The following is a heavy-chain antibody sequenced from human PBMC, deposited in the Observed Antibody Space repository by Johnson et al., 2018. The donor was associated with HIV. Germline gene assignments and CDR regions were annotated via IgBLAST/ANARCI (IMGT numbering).Heavy chain of an antibody. CDR1: GFTFDDYA. CDR3: AKDAGTYHPFDAFDI. Sequence: VQLVESGGGLVQPGGSLRLSCAASGFTFDDYAMHWVRQAPGKGLEWVSGISWNSGSIGYADSVKGRFTISRDNAKNSLYLQMNSLRAEDTALYYCAKDAGTYHPFDAFDIWGQGTMVTVSS. V-gene: IGHV3-9*01. CDR2: ISWNSGSI. J-gene: IGHJ3*02. D-gene: IGHD3-10*01.